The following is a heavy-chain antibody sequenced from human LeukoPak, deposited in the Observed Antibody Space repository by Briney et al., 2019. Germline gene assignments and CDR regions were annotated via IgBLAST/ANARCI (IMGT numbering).Heavy chain of an antibody. J-gene: IGHJ4*02. V-gene: IGHV4-39*07. CDR3: ARVNSGYYEADY. D-gene: IGHD3-22*01. Sequence: SETLSLTCTVSGGSISSSSYYWGWIRQPPGKGLEWIGTMFRSGSTYYNPSLKSRVTISLDTSKNQFSLKLTSVTAADTAVYYCARVNSGYYEADYWGQGTLVTVSS. CDR1: GGSISSSSYY. CDR2: MFRSGST.